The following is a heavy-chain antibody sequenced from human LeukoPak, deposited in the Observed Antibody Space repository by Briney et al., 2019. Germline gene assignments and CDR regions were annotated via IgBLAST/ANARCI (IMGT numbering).Heavy chain of an antibody. V-gene: IGHV1-69-2*01. Sequence: ASVKVSCKASGYTFTDYYMHWVQQAPGKGLEWMGRVDPEDGETIYAEKFQGRVTITADTSTDTAYMELSSLRSEDTAVYYCATDSKMERQIDNWGQGTLVTVSS. CDR3: ATDSKMERQIDN. CDR1: GYTFTDYY. D-gene: IGHD1-1*01. J-gene: IGHJ4*02. CDR2: VDPEDGET.